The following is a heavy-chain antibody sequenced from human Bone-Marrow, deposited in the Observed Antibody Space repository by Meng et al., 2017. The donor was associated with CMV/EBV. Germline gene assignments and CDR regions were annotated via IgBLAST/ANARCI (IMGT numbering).Heavy chain of an antibody. Sequence: SETLSLTCTVSGGSISSYYWSWIRQPPGKGLEWIGYIYYSGSTNYNPSLKSRVTISVDTSKNQFSLMLSSVTAADTAVYYCARAHKDYGSGSYYKAYYYYYGMDVWGQGTTVTVSS. J-gene: IGHJ6*02. CDR3: ARAHKDYGSGSYYKAYYYYYGMDV. D-gene: IGHD3-10*01. CDR2: IYYSGST. V-gene: IGHV4-59*01. CDR1: GGSISSYY.